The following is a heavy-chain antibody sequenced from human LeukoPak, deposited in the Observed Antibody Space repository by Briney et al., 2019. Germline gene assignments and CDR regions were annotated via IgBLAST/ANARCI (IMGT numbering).Heavy chain of an antibody. CDR3: ARVRYCSGGSCPYYYYYMDV. J-gene: IGHJ6*03. Sequence: PSETLSLTCTLSGGSISSYYWSWIRQPPGKGLEWIGYIYYSGSTNYNPSLKSRVTISVDMSKNQFSLKLSSVTAADTAVYYCARVRYCSGGSCPYYYYYMDVWGKGTTVTVSS. CDR2: IYYSGST. V-gene: IGHV4-59*01. CDR1: GGSISSYY. D-gene: IGHD2-15*01.